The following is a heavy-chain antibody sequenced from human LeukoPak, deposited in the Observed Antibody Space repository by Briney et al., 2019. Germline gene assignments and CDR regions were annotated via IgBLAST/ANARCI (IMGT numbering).Heavy chain of an antibody. CDR3: ARHTGWLQPNWFDP. CDR1: GGSISSYY. Sequence: PSETLSLTCTVSGGSISSYYWSWIRQPPGKGLEWIGYIYYSGSTNYNPSLKSRVTISVDTSKNQFSLKLSSVTAADTAVYYCARHTGWLQPNWFDPWGQGTLITVSS. D-gene: IGHD5-24*01. J-gene: IGHJ5*02. V-gene: IGHV4-59*08. CDR2: IYYSGST.